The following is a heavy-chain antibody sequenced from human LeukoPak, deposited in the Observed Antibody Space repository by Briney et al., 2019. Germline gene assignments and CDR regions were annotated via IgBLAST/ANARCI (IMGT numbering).Heavy chain of an antibody. CDR1: GFSFDDYG. D-gene: IGHD6-13*01. CDR2: ISSNSYNI. V-gene: IGHV3-48*01. J-gene: IGHJ4*02. Sequence: SGGSLRLSCAASGFSFDDYGMSWVRLAPGKGLEWVSYISSNSYNIYHADSVKGRFTISRDNAENSLYLQMNSLRVEDTAVYYCARVFVGTADYWGQGTLVTVSS. CDR3: ARVFVGTADY.